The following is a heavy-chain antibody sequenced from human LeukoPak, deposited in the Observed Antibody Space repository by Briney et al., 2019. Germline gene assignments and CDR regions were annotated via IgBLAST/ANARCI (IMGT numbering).Heavy chain of an antibody. V-gene: IGHV3-74*01. J-gene: IGHJ4*02. Sequence: PGGSLRLSCAASGFTFSSYWMHWVRQAPGKGLVWVSRISNDGSTTNYADSVKGRFTISRDNSKNTLYLQMNSLRAEDTAVYYCARDYDYIWGSYRPGGLDYWGQGTLVTVSS. CDR2: ISNDGSTT. CDR1: GFTFSSYW. D-gene: IGHD3-16*02. CDR3: ARDYDYIWGSYRPGGLDY.